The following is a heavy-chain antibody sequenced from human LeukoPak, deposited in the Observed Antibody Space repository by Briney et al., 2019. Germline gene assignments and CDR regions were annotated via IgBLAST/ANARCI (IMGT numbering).Heavy chain of an antibody. Sequence: GRSLRLSCAASGFTFSSYAMHWVRQAPGKGLEWVSAISGSGGSTYYADSVKGRFTISRDNSKNTLYLQMNSLRAEDTAVYYCAKVESHYYGSGSYYIRYYYYMDVWGKGTTVTISS. J-gene: IGHJ6*03. V-gene: IGHV3-23*01. CDR1: GFTFSSYA. CDR3: AKVESHYYGSGSYYIRYYYYMDV. CDR2: ISGSGGST. D-gene: IGHD3-10*01.